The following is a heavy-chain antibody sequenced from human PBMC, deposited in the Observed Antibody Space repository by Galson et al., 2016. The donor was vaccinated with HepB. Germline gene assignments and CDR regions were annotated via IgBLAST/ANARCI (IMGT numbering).Heavy chain of an antibody. CDR3: ARDKGWGYSYDYGMDV. CDR1: GFTFSSYS. CDR2: ISSSSSYI. Sequence: SLRLSCAASGFTFSSYSMNWVRQAPGKGLEWVPSISSSSSYIYYADSVKGRFTISRDNAKNSLYLQMNSLRAEDTAVYYCARDKGWGYSYDYGMDVWGQGTTVTVSS. V-gene: IGHV3-21*01. D-gene: IGHD5-18*01. J-gene: IGHJ6*02.